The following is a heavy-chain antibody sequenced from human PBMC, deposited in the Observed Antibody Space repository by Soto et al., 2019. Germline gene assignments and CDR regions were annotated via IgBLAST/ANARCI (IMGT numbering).Heavy chain of an antibody. Sequence: ASVKVSCKTSGYTFIGYCLNWVRQAPGQGLEWMGWVNPHTGGTHYAQKFDGRVTMTRDTSTYTAYMELSGLKFDDTATYFCARVMAYEQQLVPFDYWGQGTLVTVSS. D-gene: IGHD6-13*01. CDR3: ARVMAYEQQLVPFDY. V-gene: IGHV1-2*02. J-gene: IGHJ4*02. CDR2: VNPHTGGT. CDR1: GYTFIGYC.